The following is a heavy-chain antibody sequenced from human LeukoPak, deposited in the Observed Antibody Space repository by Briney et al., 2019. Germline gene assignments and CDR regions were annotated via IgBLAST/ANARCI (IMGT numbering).Heavy chain of an antibody. Sequence: RASVKVSCKASGYTFTGYYIHWVRQAPGQGLEWMGRINPNNGGTNYAQKFQGRVTMTRDMSMSTAYMELSRLRSDDTAVYYCARRVDWFDPWGQGTLVTVSS. J-gene: IGHJ5*02. CDR2: INPNNGGT. V-gene: IGHV1-2*06. CDR1: GYTFTGYY. D-gene: IGHD2-15*01. CDR3: ARRVDWFDP.